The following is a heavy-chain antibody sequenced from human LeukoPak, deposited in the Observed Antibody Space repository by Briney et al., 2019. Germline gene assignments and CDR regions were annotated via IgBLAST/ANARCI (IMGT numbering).Heavy chain of an antibody. CDR1: GFTFDDYG. Sequence: GGSLRLSCAASGFTFDDYGMSWVRHAPGKGLEWVSGINWNSGSTGYAGSVKGRFTISRDNAKNSLYLQMNSLRAEDTALYYCARDPDSSGEYWKGSFDYWGQGTLVTVPS. CDR2: INWNSGST. V-gene: IGHV3-20*04. J-gene: IGHJ4*02. CDR3: ARDPDSSGEYWKGSFDY. D-gene: IGHD6-19*01.